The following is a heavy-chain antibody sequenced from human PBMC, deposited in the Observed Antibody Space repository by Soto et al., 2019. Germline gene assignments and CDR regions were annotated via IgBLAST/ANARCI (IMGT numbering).Heavy chain of an antibody. CDR2: IVPIVDTS. Sequence: GASVKLSCKTSGGSFSSYAISWVRQAPGQGLEWMGGIVPIVDTSTYAQKFQGRVTITADESTSTAYMELSSLRSDDTAIYYCVRVVAIPGYPDNWGQGTLVTVSS. CDR1: GGSFSSYA. CDR3: VRVVAIPGYPDN. J-gene: IGHJ4*02. V-gene: IGHV1-69*13. D-gene: IGHD5-12*01.